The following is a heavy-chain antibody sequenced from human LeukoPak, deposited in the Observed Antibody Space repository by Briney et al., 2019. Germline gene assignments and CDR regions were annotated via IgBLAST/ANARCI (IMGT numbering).Heavy chain of an antibody. CDR3: ARAPVTSCRGAFCYPFDY. CDR1: GFSVGSNY. CDR2: IYSGGST. D-gene: IGHD2-15*01. J-gene: IGHJ4*02. Sequence: GGSLRLSCAASGFSVGSNYMTWVRQAPGKGLEWVSLIYSGGSTYYADSVKGRFTISRDNSKNTLYLQMNSLRAEDTAVYYCARAPVTSCRGAFCYPFDYWGQGTLVTVSS. V-gene: IGHV3-66*01.